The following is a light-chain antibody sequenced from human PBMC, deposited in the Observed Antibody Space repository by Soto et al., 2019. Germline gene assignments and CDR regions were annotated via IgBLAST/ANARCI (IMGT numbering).Light chain of an antibody. CDR1: NSRSGSNY. J-gene: IGLJ1*01. CDR2: RND. V-gene: IGLV1-47*01. CDR3: AKWDDSLRVYV. Sequence: QSVLPQPPSASGTPGQRVTISCSTTNSRSGSNYVYWYQQLPGAAPKLLIYRNDQRPSVVPDRFSASKSGTSASLAISVLRSEDDADYFCAKWDDSLRVYVFGSGTKLTVL.